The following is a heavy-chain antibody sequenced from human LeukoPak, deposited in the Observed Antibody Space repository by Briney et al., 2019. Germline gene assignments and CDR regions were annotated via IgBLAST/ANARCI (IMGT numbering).Heavy chain of an antibody. D-gene: IGHD6-13*01. CDR2: INAGNGNT. J-gene: IGHJ6*02. CDR3: ARDSSAAGRDYCYYYGMDV. CDR1: GYTFTSYA. Sequence: GASVKVSCKASGYTFTSYAMHWVRQAPGQRLEWMGWINAGNGNTKYSQKFQGRVTITRDTSASTAYMELSSLRSEDTAVYYCARDSSAAGRDYCYYYGMDVWGQGTTVTVSS. V-gene: IGHV1-3*01.